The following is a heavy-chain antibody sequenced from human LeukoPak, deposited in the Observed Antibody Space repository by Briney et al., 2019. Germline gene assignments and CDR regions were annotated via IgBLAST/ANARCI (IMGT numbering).Heavy chain of an antibody. D-gene: IGHD3-22*01. J-gene: IGHJ4*02. CDR2: IYYSGST. CDR1: GGSISSYY. V-gene: IGHV4-59*01. Sequence: SETLSLTCTVSGGSISSYYWSWIRQPPGKGLKWIGYIYYSGSTNYNPSLKSRVTISVDTSKNQFSLKLSSVTAADAAVYYCARNLYDSSGYWDYWGQGTLVTVSS. CDR3: ARNLYDSSGYWDY.